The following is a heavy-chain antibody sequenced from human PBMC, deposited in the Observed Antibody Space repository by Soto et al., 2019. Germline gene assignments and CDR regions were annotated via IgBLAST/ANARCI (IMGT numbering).Heavy chain of an antibody. D-gene: IGHD3-10*02. CDR1: GYSFNSVHF. Sequence: SETLSLTCVVAGYSFNSVHFWGWIRQPPGKGLQWIGRLSQNGGTYRNRSLRSQVTLTVATSKNQFSLKLTSVTAADAAAYYYAAATLPSTRFYGMDVWGQGSTFTVSS. J-gene: IGHJ6*02. V-gene: IGHV4-38-2*01. CDR2: LSQNGGT. CDR3: AAATLPSTRFYGMDV.